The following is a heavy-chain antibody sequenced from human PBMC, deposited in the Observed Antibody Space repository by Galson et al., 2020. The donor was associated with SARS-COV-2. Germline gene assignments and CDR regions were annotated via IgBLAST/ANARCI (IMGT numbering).Heavy chain of an antibody. CDR2: ISYDGSNK. D-gene: IGHD1-26*01. Sequence: TGGSLRLSCAASGFTFSSYGMHWVRQAPGKGLEWVAVISYDGSNKYYADSVKGRFTISRDNSKNTLYLQMNSLSAEDTAVYYCAKDPESVMRELQRYGMDVWGQGTTVTVSS. V-gene: IGHV3-30*18. CDR1: GFTFSSYG. J-gene: IGHJ6*02. CDR3: AKDPESVMRELQRYGMDV.